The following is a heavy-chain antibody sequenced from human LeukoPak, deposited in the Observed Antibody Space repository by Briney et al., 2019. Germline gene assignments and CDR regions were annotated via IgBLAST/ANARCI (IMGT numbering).Heavy chain of an antibody. Sequence: AAVKVSCKASGYTFTNYYIHWVRQAPGQGLECMGIINPSGGSTSYAQKFQGRVTMTRDTSISTAYMELSRLRSDDTAVYYCARSSITIFGVVPHYMDVWGKGTTVTVSS. D-gene: IGHD3-3*01. CDR3: ARSSITIFGVVPHYMDV. J-gene: IGHJ6*03. V-gene: IGHV1-46*01. CDR2: INPSGGST. CDR1: GYTFTNYY.